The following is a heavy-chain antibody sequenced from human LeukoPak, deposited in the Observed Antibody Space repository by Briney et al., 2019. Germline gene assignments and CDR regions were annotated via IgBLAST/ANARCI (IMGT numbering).Heavy chain of an antibody. CDR3: ARGTLRYFDWLVLPRWFDP. V-gene: IGHV1-69*13. D-gene: IGHD3-9*01. J-gene: IGHJ5*02. CDR2: IIPIFGTA. CDR1: GGTFSSYA. Sequence: SVKVSCKASGGTFSSYAISWVRQAPGQGLEWMGGIIPIFGTANYAQKFQGRVTITADESTSTANMELSSLRSEDTAVYYCARGTLRYFDWLVLPRWFDPWGQGTLVTVSS.